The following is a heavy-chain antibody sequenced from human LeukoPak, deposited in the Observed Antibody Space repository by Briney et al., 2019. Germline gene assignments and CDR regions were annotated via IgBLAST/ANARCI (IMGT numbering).Heavy chain of an antibody. CDR2: IGISSGPL. CDR3: ARAKGYTSSYSFDY. J-gene: IGHJ4*02. D-gene: IGHD3-10*01. V-gene: IGHV3-48*04. Sequence: GGSLRLSCAASGFTFNNYAMNWVRQTPGGRLEWVSFIGISSGPLLYADSVKGRFTISRDNAKASVYLHMGRLRAEDTAVYYCARAKGYTSSYSFDYWGQGILVTVS. CDR1: GFTFNNYA.